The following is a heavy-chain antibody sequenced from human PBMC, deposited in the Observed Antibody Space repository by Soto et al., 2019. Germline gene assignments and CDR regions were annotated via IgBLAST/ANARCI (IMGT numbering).Heavy chain of an antibody. CDR3: ARDRSSGSLWPPGANWFDP. CDR1: GFTFDDYA. D-gene: IGHD1-26*01. Sequence: HPGGSLRLSCAASGFTFDDYAMHWVRHAPGKGLEWVSCISWNSGSIGYADSVKGRFTISRGNSKNTLYLQMNSLRAEDTAVYYCARDRSSGSLWPPGANWFDPWGQGTLVTVSS. V-gene: IGHV3-9*01. CDR2: ISWNSGSI. J-gene: IGHJ5*02.